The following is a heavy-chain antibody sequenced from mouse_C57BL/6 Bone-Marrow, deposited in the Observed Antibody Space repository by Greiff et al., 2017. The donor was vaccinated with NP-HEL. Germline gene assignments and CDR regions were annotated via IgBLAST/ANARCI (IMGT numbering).Heavy chain of an antibody. D-gene: IGHD2-1*01. V-gene: IGHV1-47*01. CDR2: FHPYNDDT. J-gene: IGHJ2*01. CDR3: ARGGNYWYYFDY. CDR1: GYTFTTYP. Sequence: VQRVESGAELVKPGASVKMSCKASGYTFTTYPIEWVKQNHGKSLEWIGNFHPYNDDTEYNEKFKNKATLTVEKSSSTVYLELSRLTSDDSSVYYGARGGNYWYYFDYGGQGTTLTVSS.